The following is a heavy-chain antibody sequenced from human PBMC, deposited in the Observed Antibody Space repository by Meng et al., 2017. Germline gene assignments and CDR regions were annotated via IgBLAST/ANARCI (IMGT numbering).Heavy chain of an antibody. CDR1: GGSISRCNG. V-gene: IGHV4-4*02. J-gene: IGHJ4*02. CDR2: IYHSGST. CDR3: ARDRGAVAGTNFDY. D-gene: IGHD6-19*01. Sequence: QVQLQASGPGLVKPSGTRSLTCACSGGSISRCNGWSWVRQPPGKGLEWIGEIYHSGSTNYNPSLKSRVTISVDKSKNQFSLKLSSVTAADTAVYYCARDRGAVAGTNFDYWGQGTLVTVSS.